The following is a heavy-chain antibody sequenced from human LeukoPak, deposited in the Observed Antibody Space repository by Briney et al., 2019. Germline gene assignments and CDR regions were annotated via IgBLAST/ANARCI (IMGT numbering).Heavy chain of an antibody. D-gene: IGHD2-15*01. CDR2: INPNSGGT. J-gene: IGHJ4*02. CDR3: ARGHCSGGTCYVDY. Sequence: ASVKVSCKASGYTFTGYYMRWVRQAPGQGLEWMGWINPNSGGTNYAQKFQGWVTMTRDTSISTAYMELSRLRSDDTAVYYCARGHCSGGTCYVDYWGQGTLVTVSS. CDR1: GYTFTGYY. V-gene: IGHV1-2*04.